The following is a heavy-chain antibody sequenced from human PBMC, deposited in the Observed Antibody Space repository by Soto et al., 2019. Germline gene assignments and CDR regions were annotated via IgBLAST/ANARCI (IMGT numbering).Heavy chain of an antibody. J-gene: IGHJ6*02. CDR2: ISAYNGNT. CDR3: ARVEDCSGGSCYFGYYYYGMDV. D-gene: IGHD2-15*01. Sequence: SVXXSXXXSGYTXXXXXXXXXRXXPGQGXXXMGWISAYNGNTNYAQKLQGRVTMTTDTSTSTAYMELRSLRSDDTAVYYCARVEDCSGGSCYFGYYYYGMDVWGQGTTVTVSS. CDR1: GYTXXXXX. V-gene: IGHV1-18*01.